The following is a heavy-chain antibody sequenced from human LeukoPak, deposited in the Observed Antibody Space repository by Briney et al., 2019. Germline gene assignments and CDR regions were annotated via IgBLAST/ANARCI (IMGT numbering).Heavy chain of an antibody. D-gene: IGHD4-17*01. J-gene: IGHJ4*02. CDR3: ASSPRVYGDYYYFDY. V-gene: IGHV4-59*12. CDR1: GGSISSYY. Sequence: SETLSLTCTVSGGSISSYYWSWIRQPPGKGLEWIGYIYYSGSTNYNPSLKSRVTMSVDTSKNQFSLKLSSVTAADTAVYYCASSPRVYGDYYYFDYWGQGTLVTVSS. CDR2: IYYSGST.